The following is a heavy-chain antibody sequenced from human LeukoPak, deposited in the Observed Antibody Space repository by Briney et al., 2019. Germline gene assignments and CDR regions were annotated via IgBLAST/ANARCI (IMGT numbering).Heavy chain of an antibody. J-gene: IGHJ5*02. D-gene: IGHD2-2*01. CDR2: IEQDGSEK. Sequence: GGSLRLFRAASGFTFSSYWMSWVRQAPGKGLEWVANIEQDGSEKYYVDSVKGRFTISRDNAKNSLYLQMNSLRAEDTAVYYCAKRGIYQNWFDPWGQGTLVTVSS. V-gene: IGHV3-7*01. CDR3: AKRGIYQNWFDP. CDR1: GFTFSSYW.